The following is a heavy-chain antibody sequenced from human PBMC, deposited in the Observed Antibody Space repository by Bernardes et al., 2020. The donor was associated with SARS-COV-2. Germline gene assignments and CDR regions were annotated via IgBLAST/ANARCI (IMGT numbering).Heavy chain of an antibody. CDR3: ARGPTDVVGLWLTDDFDY. Sequence: WSLRLSCAASGFTFSSYWMHWVRQAPGKGLVWVSRINSDGSSTSYADSVKGRFTISRDNAKNTLYLQMNSLRAEDTAVYYCARGPTDVVGLWLTDDFDYWGQGTLVTVSS. CDR1: GFTFSSYW. D-gene: IGHD2-21*01. V-gene: IGHV3-74*01. CDR2: INSDGSST. J-gene: IGHJ4*02.